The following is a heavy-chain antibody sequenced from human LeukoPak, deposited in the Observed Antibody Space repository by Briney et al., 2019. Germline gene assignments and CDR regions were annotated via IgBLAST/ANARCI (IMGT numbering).Heavy chain of an antibody. D-gene: IGHD3-9*01. J-gene: IGHJ4*02. CDR3: ARTGYLKPIDS. CDR2: IYSSGTT. CDR1: GFTVSSNY. Sequence: GGSLRLSSTASGFTVSSNYMTWVRQAPGKGLEWVSIIYSSGTTYYADSVKGRFTISRDNSKNTLYLQMNSLRTEDTAVYYCARTGYLKPIDSWGQGTLVTVSS. V-gene: IGHV3-66*02.